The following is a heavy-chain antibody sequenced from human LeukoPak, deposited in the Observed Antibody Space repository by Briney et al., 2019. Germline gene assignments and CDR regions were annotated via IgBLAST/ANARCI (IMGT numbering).Heavy chain of an antibody. D-gene: IGHD3-22*01. V-gene: IGHV4-59*01. J-gene: IGHJ4*02. CDR1: GGSISSYY. CDR3: ARVSVYYDSSERPRYYFDY. CDR2: IYYSGST. Sequence: PSEALSLTCTVSGGSISSYYWSWIRQPPGKGLEWIGYIYYSGSTNYNPSLQSRVTISVDTSKNQFSLKLSSVTAADTAMYYCARVSVYYDSSERPRYYFDYWGQGTLVTVSS.